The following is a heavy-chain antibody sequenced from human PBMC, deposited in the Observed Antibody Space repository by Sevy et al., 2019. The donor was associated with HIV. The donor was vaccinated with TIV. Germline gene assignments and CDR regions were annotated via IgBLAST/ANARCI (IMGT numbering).Heavy chain of an antibody. CDR3: ARGTHTYYAFWSGYLDPFDY. CDR2: ISAYNGNT. J-gene: IGHJ4*02. V-gene: IGHV1-18*04. D-gene: IGHD3-3*01. Sequence: ASVKVSCKASGYTFTSYGISWVRQAPGQGLEWMGWISAYNGNTNYAQKLQGRVTMTTDTSTSTAYMELRSLRSDETAVYYCARGTHTYYAFWSGYLDPFDYWGQGTLVTVSS. CDR1: GYTFTSYG.